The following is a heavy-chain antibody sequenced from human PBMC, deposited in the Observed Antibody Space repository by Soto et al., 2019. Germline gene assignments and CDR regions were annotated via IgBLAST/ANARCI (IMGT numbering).Heavy chain of an antibody. D-gene: IGHD4-17*01. V-gene: IGHV5-51*01. J-gene: IGHJ6*02. CDR3: ASSTVTTWRNYYYYGMDV. CDR2: IYPGDSDT. CDR1: GYSFTSYW. Sequence: PGESLKISCKGSGYSFTSYWIGWVRQMPGKGLEWMGIIYPGDSDTRYSPSFQGQVTISADKSISTAYLQWSSLKASDTAMYYCASSTVTTWRNYYYYGMDVWGQGTTVTVSS.